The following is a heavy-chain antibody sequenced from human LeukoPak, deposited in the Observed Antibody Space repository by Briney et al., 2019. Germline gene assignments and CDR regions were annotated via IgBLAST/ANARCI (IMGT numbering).Heavy chain of an antibody. CDR2: IYYSGST. Sequence: PSETLSLTCTVSGGSISSYYWSWIRQPPGKGLEWIGYIYYSGSTNYNPSLKSRVTISVDTSKNQISLKLSSVTAADTAVYYCARASNGSDLDYWGQGTLVTVSS. V-gene: IGHV4-59*01. D-gene: IGHD2-8*01. J-gene: IGHJ4*02. CDR3: ARASNGSDLDY. CDR1: GGSISSYY.